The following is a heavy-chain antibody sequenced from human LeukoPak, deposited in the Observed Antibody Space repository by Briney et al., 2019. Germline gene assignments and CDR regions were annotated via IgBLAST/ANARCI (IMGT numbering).Heavy chain of an antibody. V-gene: IGHV3-21*01. CDR2: ISFSGTYI. Sequence: PGGSLRLSYAASGFTFSAYSLNWVRQAPGKGLEWISSISFSGTYIYYADSVKGRITISRDNAKNTVYLQMNSLRAEDTAVYYCARDGVGSLPLDYWGQGTLVTVSS. J-gene: IGHJ4*02. CDR1: GFTFSAYS. CDR3: ARDGVGSLPLDY. D-gene: IGHD1-26*01.